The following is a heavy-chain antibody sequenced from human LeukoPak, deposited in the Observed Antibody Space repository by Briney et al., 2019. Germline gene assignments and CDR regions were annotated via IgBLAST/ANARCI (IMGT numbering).Heavy chain of an antibody. D-gene: IGHD4-17*01. CDR3: ARERSGYGDFDY. CDR2: ISASNGDT. Sequence: ASVKVSCKASGYTFTNYGITWVRQAPGQGLEWMGWISASNGDTHYSEKFQDRITVTTDTSTSTAYMELRSLVSDDTAVYYCARERSGYGDFDYWGQGTLVTVSS. J-gene: IGHJ4*02. V-gene: IGHV1-18*01. CDR1: GYTFTNYG.